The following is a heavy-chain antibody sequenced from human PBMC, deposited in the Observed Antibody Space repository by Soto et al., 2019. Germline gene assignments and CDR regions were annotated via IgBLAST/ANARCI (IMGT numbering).Heavy chain of an antibody. Sequence: ASVKVTCKAAGYTFTSYGISWVRQAPGQGLEWMEWISAYNSNTNYAQKLRGRVTMTTDTSTSTAYMELRSLRFDDTAVYYCARDRRQLLVPFDYWGQGTLVTVSS. D-gene: IGHD6-19*01. CDR2: ISAYNSNT. J-gene: IGHJ4*02. V-gene: IGHV1-18*01. CDR1: GYTFTSYG. CDR3: ARDRRQLLVPFDY.